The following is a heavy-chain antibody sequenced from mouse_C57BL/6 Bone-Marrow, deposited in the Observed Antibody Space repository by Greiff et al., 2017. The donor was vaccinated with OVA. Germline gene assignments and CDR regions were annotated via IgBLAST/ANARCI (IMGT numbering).Heavy chain of an antibody. Sequence: VQLQQPGAELVRPGSSVKLSCKASGYTFTSYWMHWVKQRPIQGLEWIGNIDPSDSETHYNQKFKDKATLTVDKSSSTAYMQLSSLTSEDSAVYYCARSGIITTVVPYYYAMDYWGQGTSVTVSS. CDR2: IDPSDSET. D-gene: IGHD1-1*01. CDR3: ARSGIITTVVPYYYAMDY. J-gene: IGHJ4*01. V-gene: IGHV1-52*01. CDR1: GYTFTSYW.